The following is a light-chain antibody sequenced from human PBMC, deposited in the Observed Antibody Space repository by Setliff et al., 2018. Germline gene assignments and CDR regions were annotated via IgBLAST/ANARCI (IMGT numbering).Light chain of an antibody. V-gene: IGLV2-14*01. Sequence: QSVLTQPASVSGSPGQSITISCSGTIGDVGAYDFVSWYQHHPGKAPKLVIYEVTNRPSGISNRFSGSKSGNSASLIISGLQAEDEADYYCSAYTSSSTRVFGTGTKVTVL. J-gene: IGLJ1*01. CDR1: IGDVGAYDF. CDR3: SAYTSSSTRV. CDR2: EVT.